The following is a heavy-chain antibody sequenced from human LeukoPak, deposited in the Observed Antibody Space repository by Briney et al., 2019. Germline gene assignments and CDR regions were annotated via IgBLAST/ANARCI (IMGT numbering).Heavy chain of an antibody. CDR2: IKFDGSEK. CDR3: ARVFYQDSGSSYRHLDS. V-gene: IGHV3-7*01. D-gene: IGHD2-15*01. Sequence: GGSLRLSCAASGFIFSKYCMTWVRQVPGKGLEWVASIKFDGSEKYFLDSVKGRFTISRDSAENSLYLQMNSLRTEDTAAYYCARVFYQDSGSSYRHLDSWGQGTLVTVSS. CDR1: GFIFSKYC. J-gene: IGHJ4*02.